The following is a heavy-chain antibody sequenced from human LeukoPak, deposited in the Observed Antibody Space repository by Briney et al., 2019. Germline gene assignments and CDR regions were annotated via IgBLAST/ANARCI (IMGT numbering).Heavy chain of an antibody. Sequence: PSETLSLTCAVYSGSFSGYYWSWIRQPPGKGLEWIGEINHSGSTNYNPSLKSRVTISVDTSKNQFSLKLSSVTAADTAVYYCARGDSGYFDYWGQGTLVTVSS. V-gene: IGHV4-34*01. D-gene: IGHD3-22*01. J-gene: IGHJ4*02. CDR1: SGSFSGYY. CDR2: INHSGST. CDR3: ARGDSGYFDY.